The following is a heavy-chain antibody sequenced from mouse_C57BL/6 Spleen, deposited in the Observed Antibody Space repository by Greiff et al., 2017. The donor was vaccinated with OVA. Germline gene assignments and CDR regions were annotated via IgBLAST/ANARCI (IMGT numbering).Heavy chain of an antibody. J-gene: IGHJ4*01. CDR1: GFTMKDYY. CDR3: APYGIHAMDY. V-gene: IGHV14-2*01. D-gene: IGHD2-1*01. Sequence: VHVKQSGAELVKPGASVKFSCAASGFTMKDYYMPCVKQRTEPGLEWIGRIDPADGETKDAPKFQGKATITADTSSNTAYLQLSSLTSEDTAVYYCAPYGIHAMDYWGQGTSVTVSS. CDR2: IDPADGET.